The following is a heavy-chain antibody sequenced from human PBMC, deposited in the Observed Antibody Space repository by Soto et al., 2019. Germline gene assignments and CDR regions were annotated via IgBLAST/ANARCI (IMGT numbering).Heavy chain of an antibody. CDR2: IYSGGST. V-gene: IGHV3-53*02. D-gene: IGHD2-2*02. Sequence: EVQLVETGGGLIQPGGSLRLSCAASGFTVSSNYMSWVRQAPGKGLEWLSVIYSGGSTYYADSVKGRFTISRDNSKNTLYLQMNSLRAEDTAVYYCARDSSLYQLLYPGLGEDYGMDVWGQGTTVTVSS. J-gene: IGHJ6*02. CDR1: GFTVSSNY. CDR3: ARDSSLYQLLYPGLGEDYGMDV.